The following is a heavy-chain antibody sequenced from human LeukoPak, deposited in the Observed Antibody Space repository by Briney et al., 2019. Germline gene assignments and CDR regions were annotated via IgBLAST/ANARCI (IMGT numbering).Heavy chain of an antibody. J-gene: IGHJ6*03. CDR2: ISAYNGNT. CDR1: GYTFTSYG. D-gene: IGHD5-24*01. Sequence: GASVKVSCKASGYTFTSYGISWVRQAPGQGLEWMGWISAYNGNTNYAQKLQGRVTMTTDTSTSTAYMELRSLRSDDTAVYYCARVPRDGYGYYYYYYMDVWGKGTTVTISS. CDR3: ARVPRDGYGYYYYYYMDV. V-gene: IGHV1-18*01.